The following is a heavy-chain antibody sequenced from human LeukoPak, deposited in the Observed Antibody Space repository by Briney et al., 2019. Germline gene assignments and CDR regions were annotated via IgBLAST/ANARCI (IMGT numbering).Heavy chain of an antibody. V-gene: IGHV4-38-2*02. CDR2: IYNGNTWNT. Sequence: PSETLSLTRSVSGYSISNGYYWGWIRQPPGKGLEWIGSIYNGNTWNTYYNPSLKSRVTISVDTSKNQFSLKVNSVTAADTAVYHCAKLISGRLGSGRRVTWGRGTLVTVSS. D-gene: IGHD3-10*01. J-gene: IGHJ5*02. CDR3: AKLISGRLGSGRRVT. CDR1: GYSISNGYY.